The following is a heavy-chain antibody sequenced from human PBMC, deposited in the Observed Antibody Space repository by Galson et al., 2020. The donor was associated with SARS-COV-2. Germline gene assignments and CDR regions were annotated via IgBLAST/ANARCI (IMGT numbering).Heavy chain of an antibody. V-gene: IGHV3-30*18. J-gene: IGHJ4*02. CDR3: AKVKDGYDLGGLEY. CDR2: ISNDGSNK. Sequence: GGSLRLSCAASGFTFSSYAMHWVRQAPGKGLEWVTVISNDGSNKYYADSVKGRFTISRDNSKNTLYLQMNSLRTEDTAMYYCAKVKDGYDLGGLEYWGQGTLVTVSS. CDR1: GFTFSSYA. D-gene: IGHD3-16*01.